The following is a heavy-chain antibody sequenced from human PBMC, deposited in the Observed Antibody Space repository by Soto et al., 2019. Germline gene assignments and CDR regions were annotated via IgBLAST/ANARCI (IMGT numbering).Heavy chain of an antibody. J-gene: IGHJ4*02. V-gene: IGHV1-2*02. D-gene: IGHD3-22*01. CDR3: ARRKGDYYDSSGYHYYFDY. Sequence: ASVKVSCKASGYTFTDYYVHWVRQAPGQGLEWMGWINPNSGGTKSAQKFQGRVTMTRDTSISTAYMELSRLRSDDTAVYYCARRKGDYYDSSGYHYYFDYWGQGTLATVSS. CDR2: INPNSGGT. CDR1: GYTFTDYY.